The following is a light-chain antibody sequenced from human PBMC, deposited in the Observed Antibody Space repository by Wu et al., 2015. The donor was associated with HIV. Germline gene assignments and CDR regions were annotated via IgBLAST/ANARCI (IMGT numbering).Light chain of an antibody. CDR1: QDIRNS. CDR2: AAS. J-gene: IGKJ1*01. Sequence: DIQMTQSPSSLSASVGDKVTITCRASQDIRNSVAWLQQRPGQAPKLLLYAASRLESGVPSRFSGSGYGTDFTLTISGLQPDDLATYYCQQYNAYPTTFGQGTKVEIK. V-gene: IGKV1-NL1*01. CDR3: QQYNAYPTT.